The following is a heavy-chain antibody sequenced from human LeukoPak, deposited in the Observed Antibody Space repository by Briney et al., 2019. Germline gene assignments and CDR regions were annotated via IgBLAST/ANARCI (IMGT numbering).Heavy chain of an antibody. Sequence: PGGSLRLSCAASGFTFSHAWMSWVRQAPGKGLEWVGRIKSKSEGGTTDYAAPVKGRFTVSRDDSRNTLYLQMNSLNTEDTAIYYCTTVANYDVSVEAFWGQGTLVTVSS. CDR3: TTVANYDVSVEAF. J-gene: IGHJ4*02. D-gene: IGHD3-16*01. CDR1: GFTFSHAW. V-gene: IGHV3-15*01. CDR2: IKSKSEGGTT.